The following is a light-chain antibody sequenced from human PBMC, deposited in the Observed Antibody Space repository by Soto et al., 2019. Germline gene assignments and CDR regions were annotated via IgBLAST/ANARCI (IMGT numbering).Light chain of an antibody. CDR2: WAS. V-gene: IGKV4-1*01. CDR1: QSVLYSSNNKNY. CDR3: QQYYSPPVT. J-gene: IGKJ4*01. Sequence: DIGMTQSPDSLAVSLGERATINCKSSQSVLYSSNNKNYLAWYQQKPGQPPKLLIYWASTRQFGVPDRFSGSGSGTDFTLIISSLQAEDVGIYYCQQYYSPPVTFGGGTKVEIK.